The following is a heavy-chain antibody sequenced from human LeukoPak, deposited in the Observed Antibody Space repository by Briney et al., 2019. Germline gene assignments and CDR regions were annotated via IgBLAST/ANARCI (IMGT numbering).Heavy chain of an antibody. D-gene: IGHD6-19*01. CDR2: ISYDGSNK. V-gene: IGHV3-30-3*01. Sequence: GGSLRLSCAASGFTFSTYAMHWVRQAPGKGLEWVAVISYDGSNKYYADFVKGRFTISRDNSKNTLYLQMNSLRAEDTAVYYCARGIRGWYYFDYWGQGTLVTVSS. CDR1: GFTFSTYA. CDR3: ARGIRGWYYFDY. J-gene: IGHJ4*02.